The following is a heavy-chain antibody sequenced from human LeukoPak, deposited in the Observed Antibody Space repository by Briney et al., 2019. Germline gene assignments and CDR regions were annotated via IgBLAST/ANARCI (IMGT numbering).Heavy chain of an antibody. CDR2: ISYDGSNK. V-gene: IGHV3-30*18. D-gene: IGHD3-3*01. Sequence: GGSLRLSCAASGFTFSSYGMHWVRQAPGKGLEWVAVISYDGSNKYYADSVKGRFTISRDNSKNTLYLQMNSLRAEDTAVYYCAKGRPPRITIFGVVIGSGFDYWGQGTLVTVSS. CDR1: GFTFSSYG. J-gene: IGHJ4*02. CDR3: AKGRPPRITIFGVVIGSGFDY.